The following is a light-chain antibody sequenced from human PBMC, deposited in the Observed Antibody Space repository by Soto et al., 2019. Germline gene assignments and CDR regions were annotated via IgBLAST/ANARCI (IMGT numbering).Light chain of an antibody. CDR3: QQYNNWPWT. Sequence: IVMTQSPATLSVSPGERATLSCRASQSVSSTLAWYQQKPGQAPRLLIHGAFTRATGIPARFSGSGSGTEFTLTISSLQSEDFAVYYCQQYNNWPWTFGQGTKVDIK. J-gene: IGKJ1*01. V-gene: IGKV3-15*01. CDR2: GAF. CDR1: QSVSST.